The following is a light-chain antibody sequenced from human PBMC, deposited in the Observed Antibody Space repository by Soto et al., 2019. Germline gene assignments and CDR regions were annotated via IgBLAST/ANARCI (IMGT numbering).Light chain of an antibody. Sequence: QSVLTQPPSASGTPGQRVTVSCSGSSSNIGRNYVYWYQQLPGTAPKLLIYRNNQPPSGVPDRFSGSKSGTSASLAISGLRSEDEADYYCAAWDDSLRVFGTGTKLTVL. CDR3: AAWDDSLRV. J-gene: IGLJ1*01. CDR1: SSNIGRNY. V-gene: IGLV1-47*01. CDR2: RNN.